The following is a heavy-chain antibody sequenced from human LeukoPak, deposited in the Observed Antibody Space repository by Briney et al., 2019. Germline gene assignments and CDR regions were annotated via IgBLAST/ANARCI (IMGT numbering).Heavy chain of an antibody. CDR1: GYTFTGYY. V-gene: IGHV1-69*04. Sequence: SVKVSCKASGYTFTGYYMHWVRQAPGQGLEWMGRIIPILGIANYAQKFQGRVTITADKSTSTAYMELSSLRSEDTAVYYCARDPPGKQTDYWGQGTLVTVSS. CDR3: ARDPPGKQTDY. CDR2: IIPILGIA. D-gene: IGHD1-14*01. J-gene: IGHJ4*02.